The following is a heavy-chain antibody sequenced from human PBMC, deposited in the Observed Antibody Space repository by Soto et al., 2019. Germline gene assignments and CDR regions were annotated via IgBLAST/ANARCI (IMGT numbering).Heavy chain of an antibody. D-gene: IGHD2-15*01. J-gene: IGHJ4*02. V-gene: IGHV3-23*01. Sequence: GSLRLSCAASGFTFSSYAMSWVRQAPGKGLEWVSAISGSGGSTYYADSVKGRFTISRDNSKNTLYLQMNSLRAEDTAVYYCAKDGRGYCSGGSCLPPYYFDYWGQGTLVTVSS. CDR1: GFTFSSYA. CDR2: ISGSGGST. CDR3: AKDGRGYCSGGSCLPPYYFDY.